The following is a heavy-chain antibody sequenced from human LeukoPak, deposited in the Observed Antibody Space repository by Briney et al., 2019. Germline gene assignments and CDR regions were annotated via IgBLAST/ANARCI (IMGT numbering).Heavy chain of an antibody. V-gene: IGHV1-18*01. Sequence: ASVRVSCKASGYTFTNYGFSWVRQAPGQGLEWMGWITAYNGNTNYAQKLQGRVTMTTDTSTSTAYMELRSLRSDDTAVYYCAREVPYDSSFYYQPFDYWGQGTLVTVSS. D-gene: IGHD3-22*01. CDR1: GYTFTNYG. CDR2: ITAYNGNT. CDR3: AREVPYDSSFYYQPFDY. J-gene: IGHJ4*02.